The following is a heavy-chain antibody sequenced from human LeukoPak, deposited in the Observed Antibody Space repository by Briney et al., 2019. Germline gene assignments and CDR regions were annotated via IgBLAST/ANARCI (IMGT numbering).Heavy chain of an antibody. J-gene: IGHJ4*02. V-gene: IGHV1-18*01. D-gene: IGHD3-3*01. CDR1: GYTFTSYG. Sequence: GASVKVSCKASGYTFTSYGISWVRQAPGQGLKWMGWISAYNGNTNYAQKLQGRVTMTTDTSTSTAYMELRSLRSDDTAVYYCARGSITIFGVVPQFDYWGQGTLVTVSS. CDR3: ARGSITIFGVVPQFDY. CDR2: ISAYNGNT.